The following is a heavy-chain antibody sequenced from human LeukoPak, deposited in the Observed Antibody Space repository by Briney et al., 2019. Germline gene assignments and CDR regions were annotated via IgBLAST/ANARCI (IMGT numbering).Heavy chain of an antibody. CDR3: ARADFDSSGYWFDP. CDR2: ISAYNGNT. CDR1: GYTFTNYG. D-gene: IGHD3-22*01. V-gene: IGHV1-18*01. J-gene: IGHJ5*02. Sequence: ASVKVSCKASGYTFTNYGISWVRQAPGQGLEWMGWISAYNGNTNYAQKVQGRVIMTTDTSTSTAYMELRSLRSDDTAVYYCARADFDSSGYWFDPWGQGTLVTVSS.